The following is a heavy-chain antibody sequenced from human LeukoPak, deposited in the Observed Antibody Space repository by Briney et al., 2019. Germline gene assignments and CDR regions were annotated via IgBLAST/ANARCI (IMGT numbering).Heavy chain of an antibody. CDR2: IIPIFGTA. Sequence: GASVKVSCKASGGTFSSYAISWVRQAPGQGREWMGGIIPIFGTANYAQKFQGRVTITADESTSTAYMELSSLRSEDTAVYYCARGGGGGDYFDYWGQGTLVTVSS. CDR3: ARGGGGGDYFDY. J-gene: IGHJ4*02. V-gene: IGHV1-69*13. D-gene: IGHD3-10*01. CDR1: GGTFSSYA.